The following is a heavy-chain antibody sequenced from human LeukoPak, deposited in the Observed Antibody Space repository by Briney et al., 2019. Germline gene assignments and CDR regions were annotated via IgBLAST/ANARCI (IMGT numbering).Heavy chain of an antibody. CDR3: ARMIYSSGWYRLGPFDY. CDR2: ISSSSSYI. CDR1: GFTFDDYA. V-gene: IGHV3-21*01. Sequence: PGRSLRLSCAASGFTFDDYAMHWVRQAPGKGLEWVSSISSSSSYIYYADSVKGRFTISRDNAKNSLYLQMNSLRAEDTAVYYCARMIYSSGWYRLGPFDYWGQGTLVTVSS. J-gene: IGHJ4*02. D-gene: IGHD6-19*01.